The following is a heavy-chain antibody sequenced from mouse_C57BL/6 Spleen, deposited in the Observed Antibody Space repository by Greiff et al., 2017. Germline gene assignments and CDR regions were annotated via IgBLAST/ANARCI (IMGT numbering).Heavy chain of an antibody. J-gene: IGHJ3*01. CDR3: ARGTIYYDYGGLAY. Sequence: EVKLVESGGGLVKPGGSLKLSCAASGFTFSSYAMSWVRQTPEKRLEWVATISDGGSYTYYPDNVKGRFTISRDNAKNNLYLQMSHLKSEDTAMYYCARGTIYYDYGGLAYWGQGTLVTVSA. D-gene: IGHD2-4*01. V-gene: IGHV5-4*03. CDR2: ISDGGSYT. CDR1: GFTFSSYA.